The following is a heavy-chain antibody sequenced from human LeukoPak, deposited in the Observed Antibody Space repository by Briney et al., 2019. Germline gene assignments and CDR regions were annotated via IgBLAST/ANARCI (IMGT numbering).Heavy chain of an antibody. J-gene: IGHJ4*02. D-gene: IGHD4-17*01. CDR1: GFTFSSYG. CDR3: ARLNTV. V-gene: IGHV3-30*03. CDR2: ISYDGSNK. Sequence: GRSLRLSCAASGFTFSSYGMHWVRQAPGRGLEWLAVISYDGSNKYYVDSVKGRFTISRDNVKNSLYLQMNSLRREDTAVYYCARLNTVWGQGTLVTVSS.